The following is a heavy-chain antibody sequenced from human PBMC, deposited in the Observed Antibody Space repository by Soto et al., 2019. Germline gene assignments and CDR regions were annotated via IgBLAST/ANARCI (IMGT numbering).Heavy chain of an antibody. V-gene: IGHV3-23*01. CDR3: AKDPGYDFWSGYFIFDY. CDR1: GFTFSSYA. J-gene: IGHJ4*02. Sequence: GGSLRLSCAASGFTFSSYAMSWVRQAPGKGLEWVSAISGSGGSTYCADSVKGRFTISRDNSKNTLYLQMNSLRAEDTAVYYCAKDPGYDFWSGYFIFDYWGQGTLVTVSS. CDR2: ISGSGGST. D-gene: IGHD3-3*01.